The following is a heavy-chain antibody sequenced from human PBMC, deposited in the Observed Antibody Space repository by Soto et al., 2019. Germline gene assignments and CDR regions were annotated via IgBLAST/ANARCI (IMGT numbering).Heavy chain of an antibody. V-gene: IGHV3-23*01. CDR3: AKEYTIFGVALGFDY. CDR2: ISGSGGST. D-gene: IGHD3-3*01. J-gene: IGHJ4*02. CDR1: GFTFSSYA. Sequence: GGSLRLSCAASGFTFSSYATSWVRQAPGKGLEWVSAISGSGGSTYYADSVKGRFTISRDNSKNTLYLQMNSLRAEDTAVYYCAKEYTIFGVALGFDYWGQGTLVTVYS.